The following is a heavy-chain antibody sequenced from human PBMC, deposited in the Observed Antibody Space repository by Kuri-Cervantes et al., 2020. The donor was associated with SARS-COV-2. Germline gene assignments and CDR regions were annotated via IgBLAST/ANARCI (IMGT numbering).Heavy chain of an antibody. CDR3: ARVRQSDFQAFDY. CDR2: INPNGGGT. Sequence: ASVKVSCKASGYTFTDYYIHWVRQAPGQGLEWMGWINPNGGGTNYAQRFQGRVTMTRGTSITTAYMELSRLRFDDTAVYYCARVRQSDFQAFDYWGQGTLVTVSS. D-gene: IGHD3-3*01. J-gene: IGHJ4*02. CDR1: GYTFTDYY. V-gene: IGHV1-2*02.